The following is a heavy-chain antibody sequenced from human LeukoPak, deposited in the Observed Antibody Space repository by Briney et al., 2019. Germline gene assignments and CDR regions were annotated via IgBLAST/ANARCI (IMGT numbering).Heavy chain of an antibody. CDR1: GFTFSSYW. CDR2: IKQDGSEK. V-gene: IGHV3-7*01. J-gene: IGHJ3*02. CDR3: ARHSSGWYDDAFDI. D-gene: IGHD6-19*01. Sequence: GGSLRLSCAASGFTFSSYWMSWVRQAPGKGLEWVANIKQDGSEKYYVDSVKGRFTISRDNAKNSLYLQMNSLRAEDTAVYYCARHSSGWYDDAFDIWSQGTMVTVSS.